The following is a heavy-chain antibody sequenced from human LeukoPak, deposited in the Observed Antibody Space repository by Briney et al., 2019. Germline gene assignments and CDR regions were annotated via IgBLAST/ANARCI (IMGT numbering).Heavy chain of an antibody. J-gene: IGHJ5*02. V-gene: IGHV4-61*08. CDR2: IYSSVST. CDR1: GGSISSGGYY. D-gene: IGHD4-17*01. Sequence: PSETLSLTCTVSGGSISSGGYYWSWIRQHPGKGLEWIAYIYSSVSTKYNPSLKSRVTISIDTSKNQFSLKLNSVTAADTAVYYCATSLSDFGDYARFDPWGQGTLVTVSS. CDR3: ATSLSDFGDYARFDP.